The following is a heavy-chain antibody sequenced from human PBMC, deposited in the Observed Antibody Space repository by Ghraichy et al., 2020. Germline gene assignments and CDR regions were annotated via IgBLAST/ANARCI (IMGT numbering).Heavy chain of an antibody. J-gene: IGHJ4*02. V-gene: IGHV3-21*01. Sequence: GESLNISCAASGFIFSSYSMTWVRQAPGKGLEWVAYISGSGRSIHYADSVKGRFTISRDNAKNSLYLQMNSLRAEDSAVYYCARADSTAYYHYLGYWGQGTLVTVSS. CDR2: ISGSGRSI. D-gene: IGHD3-9*01. CDR1: GFIFSSYS. CDR3: ARADSTAYYHYLGY.